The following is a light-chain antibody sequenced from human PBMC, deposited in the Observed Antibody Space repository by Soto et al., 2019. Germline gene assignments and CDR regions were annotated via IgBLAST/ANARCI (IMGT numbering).Light chain of an antibody. CDR2: SAS. Sequence: EIVMTQSPATLSVSPGERATLSCRASQSISTELAWDQQKPDQPPRLLIYSASTRATGVPARFTGSGSGSEFTLTISGLQSEDFAVYYCQQGHNWPLTFGQGTRLEI. J-gene: IGKJ2*01. CDR3: QQGHNWPLT. V-gene: IGKV3-15*01. CDR1: QSISTE.